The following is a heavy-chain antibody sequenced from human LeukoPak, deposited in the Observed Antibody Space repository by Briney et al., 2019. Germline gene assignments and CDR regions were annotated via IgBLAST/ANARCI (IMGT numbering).Heavy chain of an antibody. CDR1: GYSFTSYW. J-gene: IGHJ4*02. CDR3: ARDAVTTGFDY. D-gene: IGHD4-17*01. Sequence: GESLQISCKGPGYSFTSYWINWVRQMPGKGLEWMGRIDPSDSYTNYSPSFQGHVTISVDKSISTAYLQWSSLKASDTAMYYCARDAVTTGFDYWGQGTLVTVSS. CDR2: IDPSDSYT. V-gene: IGHV5-10-1*01.